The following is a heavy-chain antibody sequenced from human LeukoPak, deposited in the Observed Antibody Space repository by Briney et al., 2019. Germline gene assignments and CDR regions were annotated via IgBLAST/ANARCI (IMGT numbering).Heavy chain of an antibody. CDR3: AREFPRDSSMDA. CDR1: GGSISSGGYY. D-gene: IGHD6-13*01. J-gene: IGHJ6*04. CDR2: IYYSGST. V-gene: IGHV4-31*03. Sequence: SETLSLTCTVSGGSISSGGYYWSWIRQHPGRGLEWIGYIYYSGSTYYNPSLKSRVTISVDTSKNQFSLKLSSVTAADTAVYYCAREFPRDSSMDAWGKGTTVTVSS.